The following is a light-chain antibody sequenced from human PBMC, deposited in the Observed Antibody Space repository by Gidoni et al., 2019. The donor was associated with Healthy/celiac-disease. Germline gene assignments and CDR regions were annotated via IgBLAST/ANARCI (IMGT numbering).Light chain of an antibody. V-gene: IGKV3-11*01. Sequence: EIVLTQSPATLSLSPGERATLSCRASQSVSSYLAWYHQKPGQAPRLLIDDASNRATGIPARFSGSESGTDFTLTISSLEAEDFAVYYCQQRSNWPLTFGGGTKVEIK. CDR3: QQRSNWPLT. CDR1: QSVSSY. J-gene: IGKJ4*01. CDR2: DAS.